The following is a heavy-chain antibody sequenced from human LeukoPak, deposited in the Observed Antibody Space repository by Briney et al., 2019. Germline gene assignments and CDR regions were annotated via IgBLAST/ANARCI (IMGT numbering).Heavy chain of an antibody. CDR2: IRYDGSNK. D-gene: IGHD2-15*01. J-gene: IGHJ4*02. Sequence: PGGSLRLSCAASGFTFSSYGMHWVRQAPGKELEWVAFIRYDGSNKYYADSVKGRFTISRDSSKNTLYLQMNSLRAEDTAVYYCARDIVYPGGNFDYWGQGTLVTVSS. V-gene: IGHV3-30*02. CDR1: GFTFSSYG. CDR3: ARDIVYPGGNFDY.